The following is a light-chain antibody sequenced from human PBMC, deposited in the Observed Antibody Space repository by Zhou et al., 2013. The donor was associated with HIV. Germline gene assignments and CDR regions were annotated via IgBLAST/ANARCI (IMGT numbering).Light chain of an antibody. CDR2: AAS. J-gene: IGKJ1*01. Sequence: DIQMTQSPSFLSASVGDRVTITCRASQHIIKYLNWYQMKPGTAPKVLIYAASSLQSGVPSRFSGSGSGTEFSLTISSLQPDDFATYYCQQYDSYSSFGQGTKVEIK. CDR1: QHIIKY. V-gene: IGKV1-16*01. CDR3: QQYDSYSS.